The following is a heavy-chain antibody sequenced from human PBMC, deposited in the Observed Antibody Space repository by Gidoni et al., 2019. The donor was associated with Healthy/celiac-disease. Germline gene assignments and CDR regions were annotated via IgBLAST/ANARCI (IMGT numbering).Heavy chain of an antibody. CDR2: ISYDGSNK. CDR1: GFTFSSYA. V-gene: IGHV3-30-3*01. D-gene: IGHD1-26*01. CDR3: ARDRHSGYYGMDV. Sequence: QVQLVESGGGVVQPGRSLRLSCAAPGFTFSSYAMHWVRQAPGKGLEWVAVISYDGSNKYYADSVKGRFTISRDNSKNTLYLQMNSLRAEDTAVYYCARDRHSGYYGMDVWGQGTTVTVSS. J-gene: IGHJ6*02.